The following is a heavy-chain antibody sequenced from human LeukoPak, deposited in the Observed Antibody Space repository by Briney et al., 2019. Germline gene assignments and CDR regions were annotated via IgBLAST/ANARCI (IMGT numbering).Heavy chain of an antibody. CDR2: INHSGST. CDR1: GGSFSGYY. CDR3: ARGRDSSGGLGY. D-gene: IGHD3-22*01. J-gene: IGHJ4*02. Sequence: SETLSLTCAVYGGSFSGYYWSWIRQPPGKGLEWIGEINHSGSTNYNPSLKSRVTISVDTSKNQCSLKLSSVTAADTAVYYCARGRDSSGGLGYWGQGTLVTVSS. V-gene: IGHV4-34*01.